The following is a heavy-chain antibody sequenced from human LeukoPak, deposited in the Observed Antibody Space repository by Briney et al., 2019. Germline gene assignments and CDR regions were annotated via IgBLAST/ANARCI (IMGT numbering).Heavy chain of an antibody. J-gene: IGHJ4*02. CDR2: INPNSGGT. CDR1: GYTFTGYY. CDR3: AREYMFGELPNPFDY. V-gene: IGHV1-2*02. Sequence: GASVKVSCKASGYTFTGYYMHWVRQAPGQGLEWMGWINPNSGGTNYAQKFQGRVTMTRDTSISTAYMELSRLRSDDTAVYYCAREYMFGELPNPFDYWGQGTLVTVSS. D-gene: IGHD3-10*02.